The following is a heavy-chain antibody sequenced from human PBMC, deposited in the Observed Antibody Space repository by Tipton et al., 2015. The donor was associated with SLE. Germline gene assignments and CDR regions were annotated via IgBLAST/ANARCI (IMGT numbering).Heavy chain of an antibody. CDR2: INHSGGT. V-gene: IGHV4-34*01. CDR1: GGSFSGYY. CDR3: ARGGNYDFFRSPHAYLDY. J-gene: IGHJ4*02. D-gene: IGHD3-3*01. Sequence: LRLSCAVYGGSFSGYYWNWIRQPPGKGLEWIGEINHSGGTNYNPSLKSRVTISVDTSKNQFSLKLSSVTAADTAVYYCARGGNYDFFRSPHAYLDYWGQGTLVTVSS.